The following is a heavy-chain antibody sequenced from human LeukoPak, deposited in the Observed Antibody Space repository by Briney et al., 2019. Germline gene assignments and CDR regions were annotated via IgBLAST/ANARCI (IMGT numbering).Heavy chain of an antibody. Sequence: ASVKASCKASGGTFSSYAISWVRQAPGQGLEWMGRIIPILGIANYAQKFQGRVTITADKSTSTAYMELSSLRSEDTAVYYCARSASSGWDFDYWGQGTLVTVSS. V-gene: IGHV1-69*04. J-gene: IGHJ4*02. CDR3: ARSASSGWDFDY. CDR2: IIPILGIA. D-gene: IGHD6-19*01. CDR1: GGTFSSYA.